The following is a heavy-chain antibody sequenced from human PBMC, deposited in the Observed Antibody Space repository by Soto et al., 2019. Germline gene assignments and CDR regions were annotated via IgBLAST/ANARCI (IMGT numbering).Heavy chain of an antibody. V-gene: IGHV5-10-1*01. Sequence: PGEPLKISCKSSGYSFTNNWISRVRQVPGKGLEWMGRIDPSDSYTNYSPSFQGHVTISTDKSITTAYLQWSSLKASDTAMYYCARFTSGNAYFDRWGRGTLVTVSS. CDR2: IDPSDSYT. D-gene: IGHD3-10*01. J-gene: IGHJ1*01. CDR1: GYSFTNNW. CDR3: ARFTSGNAYFDR.